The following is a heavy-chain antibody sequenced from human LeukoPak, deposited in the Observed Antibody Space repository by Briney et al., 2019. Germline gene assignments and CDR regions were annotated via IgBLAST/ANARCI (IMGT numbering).Heavy chain of an antibody. Sequence: GGSLRLSCAASGFTFSSYAMHWVRQAPGKGLEYVSAISSNGGSTYYANSVKGRFTISRDNSKNALYLQMGSLRAEDMAVYYCARDSLILSLNGMDVWGQGTTVTVSS. J-gene: IGHJ6*02. CDR3: ARDSLILSLNGMDV. V-gene: IGHV3-64*01. CDR1: GFTFSSYA. CDR2: ISSNGGST.